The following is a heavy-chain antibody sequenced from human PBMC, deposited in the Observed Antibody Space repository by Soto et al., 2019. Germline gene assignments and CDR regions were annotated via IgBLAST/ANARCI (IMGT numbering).Heavy chain of an antibody. Sequence: SETLSLTCTVSGGSISSSSYYWGWIRQPPGKGLEWIGSIYYSGSTYYNPSLKSRVTISVDTSKNQFSLKLSSVTAADTAVYYCARQRKQRLGYWGQGTLVTVYS. J-gene: IGHJ4*02. CDR1: GGSISSSSYY. D-gene: IGHD6-19*01. CDR2: IYYSGST. CDR3: ARQRKQRLGY. V-gene: IGHV4-39*01.